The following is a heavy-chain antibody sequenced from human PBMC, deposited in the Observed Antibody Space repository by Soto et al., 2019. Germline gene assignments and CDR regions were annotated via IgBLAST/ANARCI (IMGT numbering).Heavy chain of an antibody. D-gene: IGHD3-9*01. CDR3: ARQPGPYYDILTGYYPLRAR. Sequence: SETLSLTCTVSGGSISSSSYYWGWIRQPPGKGLEWIGSIYYSGSTYYSPSLKSRVTISVDTSKNQFSLKLSSVTAADTAVYYCARQPGPYYDILTGYYPLRARWGQGTLVTVSS. CDR1: GGSISSSSYY. CDR2: IYYSGST. V-gene: IGHV4-39*01. J-gene: IGHJ4*02.